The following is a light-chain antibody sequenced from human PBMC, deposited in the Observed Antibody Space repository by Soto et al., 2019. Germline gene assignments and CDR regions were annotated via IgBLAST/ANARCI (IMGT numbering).Light chain of an antibody. J-gene: IGKJ5*01. CDR2: DAS. V-gene: IGKV3-20*01. CDR3: QQYGSSPIT. CDR1: QSVSSY. Sequence: EIVLTQSPGTLSLSPGERATLSCRASQSVSSYLAWYQQKPGQAPRLLIYDASNRATGIPDRFSGTKSGTDFTLTIRRLEPEDAAVYYCQQYGSSPITFGQGTRLEIK.